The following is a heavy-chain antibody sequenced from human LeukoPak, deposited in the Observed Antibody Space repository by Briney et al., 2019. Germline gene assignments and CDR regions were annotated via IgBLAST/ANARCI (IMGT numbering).Heavy chain of an antibody. CDR1: GFTFSRYW. D-gene: IGHD6-19*01. J-gene: IGHJ4*02. CDR2: INSDGSRT. CDR3: ARDPDSSGWSSNEY. Sequence: GGSLRLSCAASGFTFSRYWMHWVRQAPGKGLVWVSRINSDGSRTTYADFVKGRFTISRDNGKNTLYLQMNSLRVEDTAVYYCARDPDSSGWSSNEYWGQGTLVTVSS. V-gene: IGHV3-74*01.